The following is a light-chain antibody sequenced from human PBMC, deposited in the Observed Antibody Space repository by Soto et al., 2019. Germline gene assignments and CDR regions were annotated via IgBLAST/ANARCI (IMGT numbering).Light chain of an antibody. Sequence: EIVMTQSPATLFVSPGERATLSCRASESVSTNLAWYQQKPGQPPRVLIYGASTTATGIPARFSGSGSGTEFTLTISSLQSEDFAVYYCHQYNNWHSFGQGTKLEIK. CDR1: ESVSTN. J-gene: IGKJ2*03. CDR3: HQYNNWHS. V-gene: IGKV3-15*01. CDR2: GAS.